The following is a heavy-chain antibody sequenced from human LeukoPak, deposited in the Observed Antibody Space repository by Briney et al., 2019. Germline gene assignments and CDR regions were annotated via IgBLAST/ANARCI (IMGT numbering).Heavy chain of an antibody. CDR3: VSVLTATRRWDAFDI. D-gene: IGHD2-21*02. CDR2: IYYSGST. V-gene: IGHV4-39*01. CDR1: GGSISSSSYY. Sequence: PSETLSLTCTVSGGSISSSSYYWGWIRQPPGKGLEWIGSIYYSGSTYYNPSLKSRVTVSVDTSKNQFSLKLRSVTAADTAVYYCVSVLTATRRWDAFDIWGQGTRVTVSS. J-gene: IGHJ3*02.